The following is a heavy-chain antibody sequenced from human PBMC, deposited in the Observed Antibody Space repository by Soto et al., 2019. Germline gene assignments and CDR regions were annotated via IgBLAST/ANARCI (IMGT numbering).Heavy chain of an antibody. CDR3: AKDRTTFGVINQYFFDS. CDR2: ISSSGRQT. V-gene: IGHV3-23*01. J-gene: IGHJ4*02. D-gene: IGHD3-3*01. Sequence: EVQLLESGGTLVQLGGSLRLSCAASGFTFSNHAMSWVRQAPGKGLEWVSAISSSGRQTYYADSVRGRFTILRDNSKNALFLQMSSLRDGDTAVYYCAKDRTTFGVINQYFFDSWGQGTLVAVSS. CDR1: GFTFSNHA.